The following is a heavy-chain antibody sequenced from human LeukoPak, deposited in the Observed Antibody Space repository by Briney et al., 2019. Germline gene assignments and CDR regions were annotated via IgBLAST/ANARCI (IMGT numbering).Heavy chain of an antibody. CDR1: GGSFSTYY. Sequence: SETLSLTCAVYGGSFSTYYWSWIRQPPGKGLEWIGEINHSGSTNYNPSLKSRVTISVETSKNQFSLKLSSVTAADTAVYYCARKGGYYDILTGYYGALTRPYYMDAWGKGTTVTVSS. V-gene: IGHV4-34*01. CDR3: ARKGGYYDILTGYYGALTRPYYMDA. J-gene: IGHJ6*03. CDR2: INHSGST. D-gene: IGHD3-9*01.